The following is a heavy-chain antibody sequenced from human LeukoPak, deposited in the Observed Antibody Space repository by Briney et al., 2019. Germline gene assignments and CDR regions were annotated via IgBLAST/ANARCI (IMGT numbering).Heavy chain of an antibody. Sequence: GRSLRLSCAASGFTFSSYAMSWVRQAPGKGLEWVSAISGSGGSTYYADSVKGRFTISRDNSKNTLYLQMNSLRAEDTAVYYCAKDSYWGGATRSWGQGTLVTVSS. J-gene: IGHJ4*02. CDR3: AKDSYWGGATRS. CDR1: GFTFSSYA. V-gene: IGHV3-23*01. D-gene: IGHD1-26*01. CDR2: ISGSGGST.